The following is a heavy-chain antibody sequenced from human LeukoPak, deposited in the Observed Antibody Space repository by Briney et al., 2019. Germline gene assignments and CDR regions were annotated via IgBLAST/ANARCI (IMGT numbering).Heavy chain of an antibody. V-gene: IGHV3-73*01. CDR2: LRSKTNNYGT. CDR3: RTSTAVVGVDY. J-gene: IGHJ4*02. CDR1: GFSFNDST. Sequence: PGGSLRLSCAASGFSFNDSTMHWVRQASGKGLEWVGRLRSKTNNYGTAYAASVKGRFTISRDDSKNTAYLQMNSLKTEDTAVYYCRTSTAVVGVDYWGQGTLVTVSS. D-gene: IGHD2-2*01.